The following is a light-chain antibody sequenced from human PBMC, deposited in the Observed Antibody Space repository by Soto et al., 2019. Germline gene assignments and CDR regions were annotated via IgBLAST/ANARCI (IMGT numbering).Light chain of an antibody. CDR2: DAS. V-gene: IGKV3-11*01. Sequence: EIVLTQSPATLSLSPGERATLSCRASQSVSSYLAWYQHKPGQAPRLLIYDASKRATGIPARFSGSGSGTAFTLTISSPEPEDFAVYYCQPRSNWPPTWTFGQGTRVEIK. J-gene: IGKJ1*01. CDR1: QSVSSY. CDR3: QPRSNWPPTWT.